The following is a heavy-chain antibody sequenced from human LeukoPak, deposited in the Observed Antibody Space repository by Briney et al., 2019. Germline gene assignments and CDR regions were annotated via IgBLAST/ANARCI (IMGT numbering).Heavy chain of an antibody. J-gene: IGHJ6*03. CDR1: GGSISSGSYY. CDR2: IYTGGST. D-gene: IGHD4-23*01. Sequence: SETLSLTCTVSGGSISSGSYYWSWIRQPAGKGLEWIGRIYTGGSTNYNPSLKSRVTISVDTSKNQFSLKLSSVTAADTAVYYCARLHYGGNYGYYYYYMDVWGKGTTVTISS. CDR3: ARLHYGGNYGYYYYYMDV. V-gene: IGHV4-61*02.